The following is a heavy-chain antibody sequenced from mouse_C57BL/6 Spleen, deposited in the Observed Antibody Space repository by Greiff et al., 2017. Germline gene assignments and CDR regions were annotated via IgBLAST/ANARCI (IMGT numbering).Heavy chain of an antibody. CDR1: GYTFTSYW. D-gene: IGHD1-1*01. J-gene: IGHJ2*01. CDR2: IDPSDSET. CDR3: ARGDGSSYGY. V-gene: IGHV1-52*01. Sequence: QVQLQQSGAELVRPGSSVKLSCKASGYTFTSYWMHWVKQRPIQGLEWIGNIDPSDSETHYNQKFKDKATLTVDKSSSTAYMQLSSLTSEDSAVYYCARGDGSSYGYWGQGTTLTVSS.